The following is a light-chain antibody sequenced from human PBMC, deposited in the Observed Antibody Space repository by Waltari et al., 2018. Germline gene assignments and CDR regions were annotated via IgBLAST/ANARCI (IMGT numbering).Light chain of an antibody. CDR2: STS. J-gene: IGKJ1*01. V-gene: IGKV1-39*01. CDR3: QQSYRSPLT. CDR1: QTVSSY. Sequence: DIQMTQSPSSLSASVVDRVTITCRASQTVSSYLNWYQQKPGKAPKLLIYSTSSLQSGVPSRFSGSGAGTDFTLTISSLRPEDFATYYCQQSYRSPLTFGQGTKVEIK.